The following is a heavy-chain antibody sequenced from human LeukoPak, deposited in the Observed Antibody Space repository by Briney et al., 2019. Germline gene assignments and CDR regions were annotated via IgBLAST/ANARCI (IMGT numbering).Heavy chain of an antibody. V-gene: IGHV4-34*01. CDR3: ASRGDYGFDY. D-gene: IGHD4-17*01. CDR1: GGSFSGYY. J-gene: IGHJ4*02. CDR2: INHSGST. Sequence: SETLSLTCAVYGGSFSGYYWSWIRQPPGKGLEWIGEINHSGSTNYNPSLKSRVTISVDTSKNQFSLKLSSVTAAATAVYYCASRGDYGFDYWGQGTLVTVSS.